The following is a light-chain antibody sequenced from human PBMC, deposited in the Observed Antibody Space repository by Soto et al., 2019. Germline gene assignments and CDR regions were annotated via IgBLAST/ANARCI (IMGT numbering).Light chain of an antibody. CDR1: SSNIGAGYD. CDR2: GNS. CDR3: SGYVV. Sequence: QSVLTQPPSVSGAPGQRVTISCTGSSSNIGAGYDVHWYQQLPGTAPKLLIYGNSNRPSGVPDRFSGSKSGTSASLAITGLQAEDEEDSSLSGYVVFGGGTKLTVL. V-gene: IGLV1-40*01. J-gene: IGLJ2*01.